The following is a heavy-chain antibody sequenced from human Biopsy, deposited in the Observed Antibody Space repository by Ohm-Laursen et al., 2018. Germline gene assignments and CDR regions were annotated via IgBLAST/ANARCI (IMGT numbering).Heavy chain of an antibody. Sequence: SLRLSCSASGFTFSSYGMHWVRQAPGKGLEWVAVIWYDGSNKYYADSVKGRFTISRDNSKNTLFLQMNNLRAEDTAVYYCARDRYYGSANYFGYYNMDVWGQGTTVTVSS. D-gene: IGHD3-10*01. CDR2: IWYDGSNK. J-gene: IGHJ6*02. V-gene: IGHV3-33*01. CDR1: GFTFSSYG. CDR3: ARDRYYGSANYFGYYNMDV.